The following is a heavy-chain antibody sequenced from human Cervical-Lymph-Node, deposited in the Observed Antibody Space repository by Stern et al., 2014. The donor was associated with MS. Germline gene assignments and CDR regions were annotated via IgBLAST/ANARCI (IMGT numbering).Heavy chain of an antibody. D-gene: IGHD1-26*01. CDR1: GYTFTAYF. CDR3: ARDRGSYSDY. V-gene: IGHV1-2*02. J-gene: IGHJ4*02. CDR2: ISPKTGSP. Sequence: QVQLMQSGAKVERPAASVKVSCKASGYTFTAYFLHWGRQAPGQGLEWRGWISPKTGSPTYAQKFQDRVTMTRDTSINTGYMEVSSLRSDDTAVYYCARDRGSYSDYWGQGTLVAVSS.